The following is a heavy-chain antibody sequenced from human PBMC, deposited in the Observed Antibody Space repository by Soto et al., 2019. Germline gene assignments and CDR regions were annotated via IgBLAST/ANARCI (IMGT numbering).Heavy chain of an antibody. CDR1: GGSISSYY. D-gene: IGHD5-12*01. V-gene: IGHV4-59*01. J-gene: IGHJ5*02. CDR3: ARRGYSGYVYWFDP. CDR2: IYYSGST. Sequence: SETLSLTCTVSGGSISSYYWSWIRQPPGKGLEWIGYIYYSGSTNYNPSLKSRVTISVDTSKNQFSLKLSSVTAADTAVYYCARRGYSGYVYWFDPWGQGTLVTVSS.